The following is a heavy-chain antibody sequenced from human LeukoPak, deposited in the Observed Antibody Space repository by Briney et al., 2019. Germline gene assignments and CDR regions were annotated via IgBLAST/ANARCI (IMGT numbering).Heavy chain of an antibody. Sequence: GGSLRLSCAASGFTVSSNYMSWVRQAPGKGLEWVSVIYSGGSTYYADSVKGRFTISRDNSKNTLYLQMNSLRAEDTAVYYCAKAQDTAMVGPGSYWGQGTLVTVSS. J-gene: IGHJ4*02. CDR3: AKAQDTAMVGPGSY. V-gene: IGHV3-53*01. D-gene: IGHD5-18*01. CDR2: IYSGGST. CDR1: GFTVSSNY.